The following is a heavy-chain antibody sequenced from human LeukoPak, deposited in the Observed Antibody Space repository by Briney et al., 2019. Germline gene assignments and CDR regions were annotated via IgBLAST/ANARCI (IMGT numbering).Heavy chain of an antibody. CDR1: GGSISTSNYY. J-gene: IGHJ5*02. CDR2: IFYSGST. CDR3: ARKYYYGSGSYFRINWFDP. Sequence: SETLSLTCTVSGGSISTSNYYWGWIRQPPGKGLEWIGNIFYSGSTYYSPSLKSRVTISLDTSRNQFSLKLSSVTAADTAVYYCARKYYYGSGSYFRINWFDPWGQGTLVTVSS. V-gene: IGHV4-39*07. D-gene: IGHD3-10*01.